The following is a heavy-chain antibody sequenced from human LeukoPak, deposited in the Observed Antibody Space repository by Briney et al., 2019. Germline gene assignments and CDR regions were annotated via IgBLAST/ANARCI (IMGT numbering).Heavy chain of an antibody. J-gene: IGHJ1*01. D-gene: IGHD4-11*01. Sequence: GGSLRLSCAASGFTFSSYAMHWVRQAPGKGLEWVAVISYDGSNKYYADSVKGRFTISRDNSKNTLYLQMNSLGAEDTAVYYCAKDVYSSYGHFQYWGQGTLVTVSS. CDR3: AKDVYSSYGHFQY. CDR1: GFTFSSYA. CDR2: ISYDGSNK. V-gene: IGHV3-30*01.